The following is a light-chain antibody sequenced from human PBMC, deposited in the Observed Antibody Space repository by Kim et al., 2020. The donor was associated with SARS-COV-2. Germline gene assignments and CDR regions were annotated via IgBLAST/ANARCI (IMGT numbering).Light chain of an antibody. CDR2: YDS. CDR1: NIGSKS. Sequence: SYELTQPPSVSVAPGKTDRITCGGNNIGSKSVHWYQQKPGQAPVLVIYYDSDRPSGIPERFSGSNSGNTATLTISRVEAGDEADYYCQGWDSSSDHVVFGGGTQLTVL. V-gene: IGLV3-21*04. J-gene: IGLJ2*01. CDR3: QGWDSSSDHVV.